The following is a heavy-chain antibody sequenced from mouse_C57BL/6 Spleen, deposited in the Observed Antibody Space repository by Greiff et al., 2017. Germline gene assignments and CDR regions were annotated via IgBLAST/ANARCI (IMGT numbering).Heavy chain of an antibody. CDR3: AKIYYYGSRYFDV. Sequence: VQLKESGGGLVKPGGSLKLSCAASGFTFSSYAMSWVRQTPEKRLEWVATISDGGSYTYYPDNVKGRFTISRDNAKNNLYLQMSHLKSEDTAMYYCAKIYYYGSRYFDVWGTGTTVTVSS. CDR1: GFTFSSYA. V-gene: IGHV5-4*01. CDR2: ISDGGSYT. J-gene: IGHJ1*03. D-gene: IGHD1-1*01.